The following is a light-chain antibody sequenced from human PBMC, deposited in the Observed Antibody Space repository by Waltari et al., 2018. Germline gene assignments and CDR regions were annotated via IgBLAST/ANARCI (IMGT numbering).Light chain of an antibody. V-gene: IGLV2-8*01. CDR1: SSDVGGYSY. CDR2: AVT. J-gene: IGLJ3*02. CDR3: SSYAGSNMVV. Sequence: QSALTQPPSASGSPGQSVTISCTGTSSDVGGYSYVSWYQQYPGRAPKLIIYAVTKRPSGVPDRFSGSKSGNTASLTVSGLQAEDEADYYCSSYAGSNMVVFGGGTKLTVL.